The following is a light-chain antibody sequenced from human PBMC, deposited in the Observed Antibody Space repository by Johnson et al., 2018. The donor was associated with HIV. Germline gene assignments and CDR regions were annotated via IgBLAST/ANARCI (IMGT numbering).Light chain of an antibody. CDR2: DID. Sequence: QSALTQPPSVSAAPGQKVTISCSGSSSNIGNNYVSWYQQVPGTAPKLLIYDIDKRPSGIPDRFSGSKSGTSATLGITGLQTGDEADYYCGTWDSSLSAPVFGTGTKVTVL. CDR1: SSNIGNNY. V-gene: IGLV1-51*01. J-gene: IGLJ1*01. CDR3: GTWDSSLSAPV.